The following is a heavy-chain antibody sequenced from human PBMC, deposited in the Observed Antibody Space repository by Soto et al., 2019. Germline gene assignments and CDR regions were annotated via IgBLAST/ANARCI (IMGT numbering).Heavy chain of an antibody. Sequence: SVTLSRTCTVSGGSISSSSYYWGWILQPPGKGLEWIVNIYYSGITYYKPSLKSRVTMSVDTSKNQFSLKLTSVTAADTAAYYCASRRSGWTFDYWGQGTLVTVSS. CDR1: GGSISSSSYY. D-gene: IGHD6-19*01. V-gene: IGHV4-39*01. J-gene: IGHJ4*02. CDR2: IYYSGIT. CDR3: ASRRSGWTFDY.